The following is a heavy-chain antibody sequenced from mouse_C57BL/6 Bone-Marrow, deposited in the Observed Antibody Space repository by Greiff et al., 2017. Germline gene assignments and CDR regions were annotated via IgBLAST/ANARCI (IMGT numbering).Heavy chain of an antibody. J-gene: IGHJ4*01. CDR1: GYSFTDYN. D-gene: IGHD2-4*01. V-gene: IGHV1-39*01. CDR2: INPNYGPT. Sequence: EVQLQQSGPELVKPGASVKISCKASGYSFTDYNMNWVKQSNGKSLEWIGVINPNYGPTSYNQKFQGKATLTLDQSSSTAYMQLNSLTSEDSAVYYGARGYDYDYAMDYWGQGTSVTVSS. CDR3: ARGYDYDYAMDY.